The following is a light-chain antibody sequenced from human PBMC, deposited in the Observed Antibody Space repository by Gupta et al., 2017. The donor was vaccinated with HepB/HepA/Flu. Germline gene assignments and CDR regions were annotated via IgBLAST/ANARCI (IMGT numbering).Light chain of an antibody. CDR1: KLGARF. V-gene: IGLV3-1*01. J-gene: IGLJ2*01. CDR3: QAWDSSTVV. Sequence: SSDLPHPPSVSVSPVQTATIACSGDKLGARFTSWYHQRSGRSPILVIYKDTKRPAGIPERFSGSNSGNTATLTIHGTQTVDEGDYYCQAWDSSTVVFGGGTKLTVL. CDR2: KDT.